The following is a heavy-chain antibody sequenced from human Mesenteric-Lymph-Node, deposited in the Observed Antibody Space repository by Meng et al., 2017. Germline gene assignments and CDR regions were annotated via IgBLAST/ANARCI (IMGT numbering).Heavy chain of an antibody. Sequence: GESLKISCEASRFTFSSYWMTWVRQAPGKGLEWVAYISQDSSQRYYVESVKGRFTISRDNAKNSLYLQMNSLRAEDTAVYYCARDRIYYDSSGYYYWGQGTLVTVSS. J-gene: IGHJ4*02. D-gene: IGHD3-22*01. CDR3: ARDRIYYDSSGYYY. CDR1: RFTFSSYW. V-gene: IGHV3-7*01. CDR2: ISQDSSQR.